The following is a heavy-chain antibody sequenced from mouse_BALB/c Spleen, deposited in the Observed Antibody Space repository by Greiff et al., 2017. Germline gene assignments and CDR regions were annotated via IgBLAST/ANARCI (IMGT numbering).Heavy chain of an antibody. CDR2: IYPGGGYT. Sequence: QVQLQQPGAELVKPGASVKISCKASGYTFTNYWLGWVKQRPGHGLEWIGDIYPGGGYTNYNEKFKGKATLTADTSSSTAYMQLSSLTSEDSAVYFCARDRAVVAPDYWGQGTSVTVSS. D-gene: IGHD1-1*01. V-gene: IGHV1-63*02. CDR3: ARDRAVVAPDY. J-gene: IGHJ4*01. CDR1: GYTFTNYW.